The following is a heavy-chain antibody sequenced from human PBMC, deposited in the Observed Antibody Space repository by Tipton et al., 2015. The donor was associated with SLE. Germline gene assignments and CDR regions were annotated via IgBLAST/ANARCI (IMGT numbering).Heavy chain of an antibody. Sequence: TLSLTCTVSGGSISGYYWSWIRQPPGKGLEWIGYIYYRGDTNYNPSLKSRIAMSVDTSKNQFSLNLTSVTAADTALYFCSRLAYSTGYYYFDYWGRGALVTVSS. CDR2: IYYRGDT. D-gene: IGHD3-9*01. V-gene: IGHV4-59*08. CDR3: SRLAYSTGYYYFDY. J-gene: IGHJ4*02. CDR1: GGSISGYY.